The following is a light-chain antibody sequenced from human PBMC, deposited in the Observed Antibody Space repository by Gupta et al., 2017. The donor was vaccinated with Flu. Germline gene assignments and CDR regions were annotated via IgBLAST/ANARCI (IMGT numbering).Light chain of an antibody. CDR3: PYFDTNTFV. Sequence: NFMLTQPHSVSESPGKTVTISCTRSSGNIASNFMQWYQQRPASAPTTVIYDDDQSPSGGPDRFSCCTDSAYTSALTIISGLKAEDDAYYYCPYFDTNTFVFGGGTKVTVL. J-gene: IGLJ3*02. CDR1: SGNIASNF. CDR2: DDD. V-gene: IGLV6-57*03.